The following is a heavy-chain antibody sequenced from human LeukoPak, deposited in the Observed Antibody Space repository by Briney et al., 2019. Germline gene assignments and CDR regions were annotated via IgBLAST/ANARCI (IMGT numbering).Heavy chain of an antibody. CDR3: ARAGRGGIVGANDAFDI. D-gene: IGHD1-26*01. J-gene: IGHJ3*02. Sequence: ASVKVSCKASGYTFTGYYMHWVRQAPGQGLERMGWINPNSGGTNYAQKFQGRVTMTRDTSISTAYMELSRLRSDDTAVYYCARAGRGGIVGANDAFDIWGQGTMVTVSS. V-gene: IGHV1-2*02. CDR2: INPNSGGT. CDR1: GYTFTGYY.